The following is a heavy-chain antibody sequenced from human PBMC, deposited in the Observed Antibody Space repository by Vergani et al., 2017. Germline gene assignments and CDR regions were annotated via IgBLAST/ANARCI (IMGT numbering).Heavy chain of an antibody. V-gene: IGHV4-34*01. D-gene: IGHD3-16*01. CDR3: ARGGVGGSQKKWFDP. J-gene: IGHJ5*02. CDR2: INHSGST. Sequence: QVQLQQWGAGLLKPSETLSLTCAVYGGSFSGYYWSWIRQPPGKGLEWIGEINHSGSTNYNPSLKSRVTISVDTSTNQFSLKLSSATAADTAVYYCARGGVGGSQKKWFDPWGQGTLVTVSS. CDR1: GGSFSGYY.